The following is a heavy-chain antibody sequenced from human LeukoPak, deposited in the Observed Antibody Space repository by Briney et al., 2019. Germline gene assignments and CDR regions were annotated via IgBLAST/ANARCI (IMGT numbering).Heavy chain of an antibody. D-gene: IGHD2-8*02. J-gene: IGHJ4*02. CDR3: VREESGGYFDY. V-gene: IGHV1-46*01. CDR2: IAPSVDTT. Sequence: ASVKVSCKSFGFTFTNYLLHWVRQAPGQGLEWVGRIAPSVDTTNYAQKFRGRVTMTRDTSTSTVYMELSSLRTDDTAIYYCVREESGGYFDYWGQGTLVTVSS. CDR1: GFTFTNYL.